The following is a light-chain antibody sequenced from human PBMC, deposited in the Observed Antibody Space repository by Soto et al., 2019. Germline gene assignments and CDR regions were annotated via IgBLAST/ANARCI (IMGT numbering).Light chain of an antibody. CDR3: QTWGSGIRVV. J-gene: IGLJ2*01. CDR2: LNSDGSH. Sequence: QPVLTQSPSASASLGASVKFTCTLSSGHSSYAIAWHQQQPEKGPRYLMKLNSDGSHSKGAGIPDRFSGSSSGAERYLTISSLQSEDEADYYCQTWGSGIRVVFGGGTKLTVL. CDR1: SGHSSYA. V-gene: IGLV4-69*01.